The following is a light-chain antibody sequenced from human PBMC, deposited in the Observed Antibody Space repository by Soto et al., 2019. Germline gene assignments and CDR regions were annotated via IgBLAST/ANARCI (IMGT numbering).Light chain of an antibody. CDR2: DAS. CDR3: QQRSNSPPV. CDR1: QSVSSY. J-gene: IGKJ4*01. Sequence: EIVLTQSPATLSLSPGERATLSCRASQSVSSYLAWYQQKPGQAPRLLIYDASNRATGIPARFSGSGSGTDFTLTISSLEPEDFAVYYCQQRSNSPPVFGGGTKVEIK. V-gene: IGKV3-11*01.